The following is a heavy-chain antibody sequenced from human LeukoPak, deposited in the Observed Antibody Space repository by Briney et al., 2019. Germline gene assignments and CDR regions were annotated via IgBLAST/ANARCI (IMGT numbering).Heavy chain of an antibody. V-gene: IGHV4-61*02. J-gene: IGHJ4*02. Sequence: SETLSLTCTVYGGSISSGSYYWSWIRQPAGKGLEWIGRIYTSGSTNYSPSLKSRVTISLDTSKNQFSLKLSSVTAADTAVYYCAREGSKWELRNWGQGTLVTVSS. CDR2: IYTSGST. D-gene: IGHD1-26*01. CDR3: AREGSKWELRN. CDR1: GGSISSGSYY.